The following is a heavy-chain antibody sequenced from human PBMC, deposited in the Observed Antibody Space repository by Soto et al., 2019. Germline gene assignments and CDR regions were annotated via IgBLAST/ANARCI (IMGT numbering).Heavy chain of an antibody. CDR1: GFTFTNYA. J-gene: IGHJ4*02. CDR2: ISGSSVIT. CDR3: AKDLGDTSPGGFDY. D-gene: IGHD2-21*02. V-gene: IGHV3-23*01. Sequence: EVQLLESGGGLVQPGGSLRLSCTASGFTFTNYAMSWVRQAPGKGLEWVSVISGSSVITYYADSVKGRFTISRDNSKNTLYLQMNSLRAEDTAVYYCAKDLGDTSPGGFDYWGQGTLVTVSS.